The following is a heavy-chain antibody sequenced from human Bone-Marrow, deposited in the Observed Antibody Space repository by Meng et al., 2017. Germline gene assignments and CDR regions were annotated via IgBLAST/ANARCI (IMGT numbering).Heavy chain of an antibody. D-gene: IGHD3-10*01. J-gene: IGHJ5*02. V-gene: IGHV4-4*02. Sequence: QVQLQESGPVLVKPSGTLSLTCAVSVGSISSSNWWSWVRQPPGKGLEWIGEIYHSGSTNYNPSLKSRVTISVDKSKNQFSLKLSSVTAADTAVYYCARSRGLYYGSGSYYSNWFDPWGQGTLVTVSS. CDR1: VGSISSSNW. CDR2: IYHSGST. CDR3: ARSRGLYYGSGSYYSNWFDP.